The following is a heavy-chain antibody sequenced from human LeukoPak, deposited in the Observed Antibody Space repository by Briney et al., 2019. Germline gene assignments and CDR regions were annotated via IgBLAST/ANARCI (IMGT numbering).Heavy chain of an antibody. V-gene: IGHV1-18*04. CDR3: ARLTAAGTEPFDY. D-gene: IGHD6-13*01. CDR2: ISTYDGNT. Sequence: ASVKVSCKASGYTFPRYGISWVRQAPGQGLEWMGWISTYDGNTNYAQNLQGRVTMTTDTSATTAYMELRNLRSDDTAVYYCARLTAAGTEPFDYWGQGTLVTVSS. J-gene: IGHJ4*02. CDR1: GYTFPRYG.